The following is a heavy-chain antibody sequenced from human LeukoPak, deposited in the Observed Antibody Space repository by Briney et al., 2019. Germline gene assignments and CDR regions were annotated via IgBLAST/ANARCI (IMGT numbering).Heavy chain of an antibody. CDR2: ITAYNGNT. CDR1: GYTFNIFG. D-gene: IGHD3-3*01. J-gene: IGHJ4*02. V-gene: IGHV1-18*01. Sequence: ASVKVSCKASGYTFNIFGISWVRQAPGQGLEYMGWITAYNGNTDYAQNLQGRVTMTTDTSTSTAYMELRSLRSDDTAVYYCARDANPSRYYDFWSGVGIHYFDYWGQGTLVTVSS. CDR3: ARDANPSRYYDFWSGVGIHYFDY.